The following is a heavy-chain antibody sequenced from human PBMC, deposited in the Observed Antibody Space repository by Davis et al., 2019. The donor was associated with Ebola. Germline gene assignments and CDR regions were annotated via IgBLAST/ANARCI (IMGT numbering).Heavy chain of an antibody. V-gene: IGHV4-61*03. CDR3: ARDSRWLVPGTYYYYGMDV. J-gene: IGHJ6*02. CDR1: GRFVSSGGYS. CDR2: YYYTGST. Sequence: SETLSLTCAVSGRFVSSGGYSWSWIRQPPGKGLEWIGYYYYTGSTYYNPSLKRRVTISVDTSKNHFSLKLSSVTAADTAVYYCARDSRWLVPGTYYYYGMDVWGQGTTVTVSS. D-gene: IGHD6-19*01.